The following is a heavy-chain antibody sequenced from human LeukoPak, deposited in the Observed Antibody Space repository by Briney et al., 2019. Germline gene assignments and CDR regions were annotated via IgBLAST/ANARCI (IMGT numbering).Heavy chain of an antibody. CDR1: GFTFSSYS. CDR3: AKIWGHFDY. J-gene: IGHJ4*02. D-gene: IGHD3-16*01. CDR2: ISSSGSTI. Sequence: QSGGSLRLSCAASGFTFSSYSMNWVRQAPGKGLEWVSYISSSGSTIYYADSVKGRFTISRDNAKNSLYLQMNSLRAEDTAVYYCAKIWGHFDYWGQGTLVTVSS. V-gene: IGHV3-48*04.